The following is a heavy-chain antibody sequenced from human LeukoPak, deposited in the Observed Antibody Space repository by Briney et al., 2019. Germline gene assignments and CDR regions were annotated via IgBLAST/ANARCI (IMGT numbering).Heavy chain of an antibody. V-gene: IGHV4-34*01. CDR3: ARVDIVVVPAALYNWFDP. CDR2: INHSGST. D-gene: IGHD2-2*03. Sequence: SETLSLTYAVYGGSFSGYYWSWIRQPPGKGLEWIGEINHSGSTNYNPSLKSRVTISVDTSKNQFSLKLSSVTAADTAVYYCARVDIVVVPAALYNWFDPWGQGTLVTVSS. CDR1: GGSFSGYY. J-gene: IGHJ5*02.